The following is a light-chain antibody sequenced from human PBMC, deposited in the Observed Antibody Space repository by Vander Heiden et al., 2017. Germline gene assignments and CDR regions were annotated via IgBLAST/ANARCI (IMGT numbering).Light chain of an antibody. CDR2: DAS. CDR3: QQRSNWPPLT. CDR1: QSVSND. Sequence: EIVLTQSPATLSLSPGERATLSCRASQSVSNDIAWYQQKPGQAPRLLIYDASNRATGIPARFSGSGSGTDFTLTISSLEPEDFAVYYCQQRSNWPPLTFGGGTKVEIK. V-gene: IGKV3-11*01. J-gene: IGKJ4*01.